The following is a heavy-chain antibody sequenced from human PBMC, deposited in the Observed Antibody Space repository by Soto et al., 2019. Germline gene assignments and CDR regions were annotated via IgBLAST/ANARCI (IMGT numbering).Heavy chain of an antibody. J-gene: IGHJ3*02. V-gene: IGHV4-59*01. CDR3: ARGVGSPPVRGVAGAHAFDI. CDR1: GGSISSYY. CDR2: IYYSGST. Sequence: QVQLQESGPGLVKPSETLSLTCTVSGGSISSYYWSWIRQPPGKGLEWIGYIYYSGSTNYNPSLKSRVTISVDTSKNQFSLKLSSVTAADTAGYYCARGVGSPPVRGVAGAHAFDIWGQGTMVTVSS. D-gene: IGHD3-10*01.